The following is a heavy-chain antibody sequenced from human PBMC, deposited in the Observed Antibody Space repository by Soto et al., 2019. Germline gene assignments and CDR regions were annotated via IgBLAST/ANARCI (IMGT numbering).Heavy chain of an antibody. CDR3: AGGILNPYYFDY. J-gene: IGHJ4*02. V-gene: IGHV4-59*01. D-gene: IGHD3-9*01. Sequence: SETLSLTCTVSGGSISSYYWSWIRQPPGKGLEWIGYIYYSGSTNYNPSLKSRVTISVDTSKNQFSLRLSSVIAADTAVYYCAGGILNPYYFDYWGQGTLVTVSS. CDR2: IYYSGST. CDR1: GGSISSYY.